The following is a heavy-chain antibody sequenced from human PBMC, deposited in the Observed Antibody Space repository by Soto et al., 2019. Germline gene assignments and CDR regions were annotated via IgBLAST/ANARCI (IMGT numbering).Heavy chain of an antibody. Sequence: PSETLSLTCTVSGGSISSSSYYWGWIRQPPGKGLEWIGSIYYSGSTYYNPSLKSRVTISVDTSKNQFSLKLSSVTAADTAVYYCARRSSGYDYWFDPWGQGTLVTVSS. D-gene: IGHD5-12*01. V-gene: IGHV4-39*01. CDR3: ARRSSGYDYWFDP. CDR1: GGSISSSSYY. CDR2: IYYSGST. J-gene: IGHJ5*02.